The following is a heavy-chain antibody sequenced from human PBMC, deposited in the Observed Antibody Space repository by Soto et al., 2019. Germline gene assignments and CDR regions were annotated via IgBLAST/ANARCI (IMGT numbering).Heavy chain of an antibody. J-gene: IGHJ5*02. Sequence: QVQLVQSAAEVKKPGASVKVSCKTSGYSFTSFAITWVRQAPGQGLEWMGWINTYNGNTNNAQQIQGRVTMTTDTSTSTAYMELTSLRSDDTAVYYCAREVRGYSYGRNWFDTWGQGTRVTVSS. V-gene: IGHV1-18*04. CDR1: GYSFTSFA. CDR2: INTYNGNT. CDR3: AREVRGYSYGRNWFDT. D-gene: IGHD5-18*01.